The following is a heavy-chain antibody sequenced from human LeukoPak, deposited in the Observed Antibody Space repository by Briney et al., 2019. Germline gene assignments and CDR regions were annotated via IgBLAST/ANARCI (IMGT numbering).Heavy chain of an antibody. J-gene: IGHJ4*02. Sequence: SETLSLTCAVYGGSFSGYYWSWIRQPPGKGLEWIGKINHSGSTNYNPSLKSRFTISVDTSENQFSLKLSSVTAADTAVYYCARGSNYYYGSGGYYTRKYYFDYWGQGTLVTVSS. V-gene: IGHV4-34*01. CDR3: ARGSNYYYGSGGYYTRKYYFDY. CDR2: INHSGST. D-gene: IGHD3-10*01. CDR1: GGSFSGYY.